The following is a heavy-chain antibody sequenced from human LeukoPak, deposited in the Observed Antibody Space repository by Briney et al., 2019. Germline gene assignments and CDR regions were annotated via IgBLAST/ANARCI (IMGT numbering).Heavy chain of an antibody. J-gene: IGHJ4*02. V-gene: IGHV4-39*07. CDR2: IYHSGST. D-gene: IGHD1-26*01. CDR3: ARDYIVAATWAGGY. CDR1: GGSISSSIYY. Sequence: NPSETLSLTCTVSGGSISSSIYYWGWIRQSPGKGLEWIGSIYHSGSTYYNPSLKSRVTISVDTSKNQFSLKLSSVTAADTAVYYCARDYIVAATWAGGYWGQGTLVTVSS.